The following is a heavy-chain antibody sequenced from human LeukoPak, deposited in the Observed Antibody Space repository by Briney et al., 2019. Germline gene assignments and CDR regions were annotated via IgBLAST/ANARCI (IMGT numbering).Heavy chain of an antibody. CDR3: ARVGLGEWFVYYFDY. J-gene: IGHJ4*02. D-gene: IGHD3-3*01. CDR1: GFTFSSYA. Sequence: PGRSLRLSCAASGFTFSSYAMHWVRQAPGKGLEWVAVISYDGSNKYYADSVKGRFTISRDNSKNTLYLQMNSQRAEDTAVYYCARVGLGEWFVYYFDYWGQGTLVTVSS. CDR2: ISYDGSNK. V-gene: IGHV3-30-3*01.